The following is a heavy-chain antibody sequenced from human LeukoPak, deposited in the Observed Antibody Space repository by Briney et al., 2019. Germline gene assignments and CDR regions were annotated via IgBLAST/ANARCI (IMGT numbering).Heavy chain of an antibody. CDR2: ISWNNGSI. J-gene: IGHJ4*02. Sequence: QPGGSLRLSCAASGFTFDDYAMHWVRQAPGKGLEWVSGISWNNGSIAYADSVKGRFTISRDNAKNSLYLQMNSLRAEDTAVYYCARDRITMVRGEFDYWGQGTLVTVSS. CDR3: ARDRITMVRGEFDY. CDR1: GFTFDDYA. D-gene: IGHD3-10*01. V-gene: IGHV3-9*01.